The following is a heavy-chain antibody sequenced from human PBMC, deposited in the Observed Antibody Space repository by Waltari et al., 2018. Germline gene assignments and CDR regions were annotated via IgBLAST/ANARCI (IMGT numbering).Heavy chain of an antibody. CDR2: TTGSGDLI. CDR3: ARNGVGYEYYYMDV. J-gene: IGHJ6*03. V-gene: IGHV3-21*04. CDR1: VVSFRSST. D-gene: IGHD2-8*01. Sequence: EVHLVESGGGLVTPGGSLTLPCAASVVSFRSSTMNWVRQAPGKGLEWVVSTTGSGDLIYYADSVRGRVTISRDNAKNSLFLQVNSLRAEDTGIYYCARNGVGYEYYYMDVWGKGTAVTVSS.